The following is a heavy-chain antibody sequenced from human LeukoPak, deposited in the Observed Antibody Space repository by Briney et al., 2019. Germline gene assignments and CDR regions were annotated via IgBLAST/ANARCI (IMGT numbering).Heavy chain of an antibody. D-gene: IGHD2-15*01. Sequence: MSGGSLRLSCAASGFTFSNAWMNWVRQAPGKGLEWVGRIKSKTDGGTTDYAAPVKGRFTISRDDSRNAVYLQMNSLKTEDTAFYYCARWRSGSCSDWGQGTLVTVSS. J-gene: IGHJ4*02. CDR3: ARWRSGSCSD. CDR1: GFTFSNAW. CDR2: IKSKTDGGTT. V-gene: IGHV3-15*07.